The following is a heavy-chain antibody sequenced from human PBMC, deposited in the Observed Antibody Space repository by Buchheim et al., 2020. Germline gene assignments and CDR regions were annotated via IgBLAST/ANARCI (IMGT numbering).Heavy chain of an antibody. CDR1: GFIFTNAW. CDR3: TTSRGRYLNMDV. Sequence: EVQLVESGGGLVKPGGSLGLSCAASGFIFTNAWMSWVRQAPGKGLEWVGRIKSKADGGTQDYAAPVKGRFTISRDDLKNTLFLQMNSLKTEDTGVYYCTTSRGRYLNMDVWGQGTT. D-gene: IGHD1-1*01. V-gene: IGHV3-15*01. CDR2: IKSKADGGTQ. J-gene: IGHJ6*02.